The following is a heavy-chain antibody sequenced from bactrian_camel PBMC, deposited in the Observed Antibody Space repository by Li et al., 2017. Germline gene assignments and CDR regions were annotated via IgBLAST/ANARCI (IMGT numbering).Heavy chain of an antibody. D-gene: IGHD5*01. J-gene: IGHJ6*01. V-gene: IGHV3S53*01. Sequence: VQLVESGGGSVQAGGALRLSCVVSGTSLSSYCMGWFRQRPGKEREGIAAAGGGSPTYADSVKGRFTIFQDNAKNTWYLQMNDLNLEDSGMYYCAVRLNSGCPTRPADFGYWGQGTQ. CDR1: GTSLSSYC. CDR2: AGGGSP. CDR3: AVRLNSGCPTRPADFGY.